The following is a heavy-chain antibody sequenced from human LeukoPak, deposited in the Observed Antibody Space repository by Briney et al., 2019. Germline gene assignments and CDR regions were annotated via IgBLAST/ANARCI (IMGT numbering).Heavy chain of an antibody. CDR3: GMSGDRVPLQDDVFDV. Sequence: GESLKISCKVSGYSFTSYCIGWVRQMPGKGLEWMGIIYPGDSGPTYSPSFQGQVTISVDKSINTAYLQWSSLRASDTAMYYCGMSGDRVPLQDDVFDVWGQGTMVTVS. J-gene: IGHJ3*01. CDR1: GYSFTSYC. CDR2: IYPGDSGP. V-gene: IGHV5-51*01. D-gene: IGHD1-26*01.